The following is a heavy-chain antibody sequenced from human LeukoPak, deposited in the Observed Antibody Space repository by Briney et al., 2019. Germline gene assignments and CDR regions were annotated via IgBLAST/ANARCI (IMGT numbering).Heavy chain of an antibody. CDR3: ARAGTMVRGVIVY. V-gene: IGHV4-4*02. CDR1: GGSISSSNW. D-gene: IGHD3-10*01. Sequence: PSETLSLTCAVSGGSISSSNWWSWVRQPPGKGLKWIGEIYHSGSTNYNPSLKSRVTISVDKSKNQFSLKLSSVTAADTAVYYCARAGTMVRGVIVYWGQGTLVTVSS. J-gene: IGHJ4*02. CDR2: IYHSGST.